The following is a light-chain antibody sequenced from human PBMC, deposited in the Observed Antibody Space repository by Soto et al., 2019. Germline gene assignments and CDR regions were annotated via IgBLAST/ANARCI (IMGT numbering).Light chain of an antibody. V-gene: IGLV1-44*01. J-gene: IGLJ1*01. Sequence: QSVLTQPPSASGTPGQRVTISWSGSSSNIESNTVTWYQQLPGTAPKLVIYSNDHRPSGVPHRFSGSTSGTSASLAIRGLQSEDEGDYYCAAWDDRLNGYVFGGGTKVTVL. CDR1: SSNIESNT. CDR2: SND. CDR3: AAWDDRLNGYV.